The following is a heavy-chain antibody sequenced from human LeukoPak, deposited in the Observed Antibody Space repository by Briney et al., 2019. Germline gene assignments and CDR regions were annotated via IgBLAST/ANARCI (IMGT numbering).Heavy chain of an antibody. J-gene: IGHJ3*02. V-gene: IGHV4-59*01. CDR2: IYYSGST. CDR1: GGSFSGYY. Sequence: PSETLSLTCAVYGGSFSGYYWSWIRQFPGKGLEWIGYIYYSGSTSYNPSLKSRVTISVDTSKNQFSLKLSSVTAADTAVYYCARPYTSGYRGAFDIWGQGTMVTVSS. CDR3: ARPYTSGYRGAFDI. D-gene: IGHD6-19*01.